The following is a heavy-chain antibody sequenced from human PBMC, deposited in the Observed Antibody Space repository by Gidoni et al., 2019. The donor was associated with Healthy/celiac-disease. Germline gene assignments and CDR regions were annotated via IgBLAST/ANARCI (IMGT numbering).Heavy chain of an antibody. D-gene: IGHD3-22*01. J-gene: IGHJ5*02. CDR1: GGSFSGYY. CDR2: INHSGST. Sequence: QVQLQPWCAGLLKPSATLSLTCAVSGGSFSGYYWSWIRQPPGKGLEWIGEINHSGSTKYNQSLKSRVTRSVDTSKNQFALKLSSVTAADTAVYYCARGRYYDSSGYYARFDPWGQGTLVTVSS. V-gene: IGHV4-34*01. CDR3: ARGRYYDSSGYYARFDP.